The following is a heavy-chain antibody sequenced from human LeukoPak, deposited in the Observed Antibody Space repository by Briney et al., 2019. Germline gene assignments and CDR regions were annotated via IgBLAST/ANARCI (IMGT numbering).Heavy chain of an antibody. J-gene: IGHJ3*02. Sequence: SETLSLTCTVSGGSISSTSYYWGWIRQPPGKGLEWIGSIYYSWDTYYNPSLKSRVTISVDTSKNQFSLKLSSVTAADTAVYYCAKTPGGGTQPFFDIWGQGTRVTVSS. V-gene: IGHV4-39*01. D-gene: IGHD1-14*01. CDR1: GGSISSTSYY. CDR3: AKTPGGGTQPFFDI. CDR2: IYYSWDT.